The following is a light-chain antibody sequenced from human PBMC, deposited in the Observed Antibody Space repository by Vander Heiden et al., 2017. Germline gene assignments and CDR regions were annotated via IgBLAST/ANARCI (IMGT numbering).Light chain of an antibody. V-gene: IGKV3-20*01. Sequence: EIVLTQSPGTLSLSPGERATLSCRASQSVSSSYLAWYQQKPGQAPRLLIYDASSRATGIPDRFSGSGSGTDFTLTISRLEPADLAVYYCQQDGSSPPTFGGGTKVEIK. J-gene: IGKJ4*01. CDR2: DAS. CDR1: QSVSSSY. CDR3: QQDGSSPPT.